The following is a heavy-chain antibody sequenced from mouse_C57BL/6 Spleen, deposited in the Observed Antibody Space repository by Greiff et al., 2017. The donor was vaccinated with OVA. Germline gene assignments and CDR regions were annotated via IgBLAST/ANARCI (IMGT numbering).Heavy chain of an antibody. J-gene: IGHJ4*01. CDR2: IYPRSGNT. CDR3: SRKGGMGNDDARDY. CDR1: GYTFTSYG. Sequence: VQLQQSGAELARPGASVKLSCKASGYTFTSYGISWVKQRTGQGLEWIGEIYPRSGNTYYNEKFTGKATLTADTSSSTAYMELRRLTSEDSSVYCWSRKGGMGNDDARDYWGQGTSVTVSS. D-gene: IGHD2-2*01. V-gene: IGHV1-81*01.